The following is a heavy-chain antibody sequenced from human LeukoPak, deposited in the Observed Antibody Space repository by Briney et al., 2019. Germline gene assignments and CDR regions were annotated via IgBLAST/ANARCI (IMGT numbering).Heavy chain of an antibody. V-gene: IGHV3-48*01. Sequence: ETLSLTCTVSGDSISSSSYYWDWIRRPPGKGLEWVSYISSSSSTIYYADSVKGRFTISRDNAKNSLYLQMNSLRAEDTAVYYCARDPIDKVAIAARRGTFDYWGQGTLVTVSS. D-gene: IGHD6-6*01. CDR2: ISSSSSTI. J-gene: IGHJ4*02. CDR3: ARDPIDKVAIAARRGTFDY. CDR1: GDSISSSSYY.